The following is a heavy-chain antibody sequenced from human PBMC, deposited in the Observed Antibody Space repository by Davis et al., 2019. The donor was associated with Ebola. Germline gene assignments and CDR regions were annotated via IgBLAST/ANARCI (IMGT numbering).Heavy chain of an antibody. CDR3: ARRDDEYDSSSYRY. D-gene: IGHD3-22*01. J-gene: IGHJ4*02. CDR2: VNPNSGNT. CDR1: GYTFTTYD. V-gene: IGHV1-8*01. Sequence: ASVKVSCKASGYTFTTYDINWVRQAAGQGLEWMGWVNPNSGNTGYAQKFQGRVAMTRDTSTNTAYMELSSLRSDDTAVYFCARRDDEYDSSSYRYWGQGTLVTVSS.